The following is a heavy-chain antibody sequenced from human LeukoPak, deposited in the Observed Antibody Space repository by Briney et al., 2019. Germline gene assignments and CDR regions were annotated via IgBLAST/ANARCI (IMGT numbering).Heavy chain of an antibody. CDR2: ISSSSSYI. J-gene: IGHJ4*02. CDR1: GLTLSNYI. D-gene: IGHD3-22*01. Sequence: GGSLRLSCTVPGLTLSNYIMPWVRQAPGKGLEWVSSISSSSSYIYYADSVKGRFTISRDNAKNSLYLQMNSLRAEDTAVYYCARDVDQDYDSSGYADYWGQGTLVTVSS. V-gene: IGHV3-21*01. CDR3: ARDVDQDYDSSGYADY.